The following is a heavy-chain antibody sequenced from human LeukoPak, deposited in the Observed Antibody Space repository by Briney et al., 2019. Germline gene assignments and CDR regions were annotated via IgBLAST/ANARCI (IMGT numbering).Heavy chain of an antibody. D-gene: IGHD4-11*01. CDR1: GFTFSSYA. V-gene: IGHV3-23*01. J-gene: IGHJ6*03. Sequence: VGSLRLSCAASGFTFSSYAMSWVRQAPGKGLEWVSAISGSGGSTYYADSVKGRFTISRDNSKNTLYLQMNSLRAEDTAVYYCAKEPTVTSSDSDYYYYMDVWGKGTTVTVSS. CDR2: ISGSGGST. CDR3: AKEPTVTSSDSDYYYYMDV.